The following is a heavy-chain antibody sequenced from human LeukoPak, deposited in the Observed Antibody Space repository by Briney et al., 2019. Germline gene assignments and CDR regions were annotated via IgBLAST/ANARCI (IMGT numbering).Heavy chain of an antibody. J-gene: IGHJ4*02. CDR2: IRYDGSNK. D-gene: IGHD3-9*01. V-gene: IGHV3-30*02. CDR3: AKGPSSLILTGTPLDY. CDR1: GLTFSSYG. Sequence: GGSLRLSCAASGLTFSSYGMHWVRQAPGKGLEWVAYIRYDGSNKYYADSVKGRFTISRDNSKNTLYLQMNSLRAEDTAVYYCAKGPSSLILTGTPLDYWGQGTLVTVSS.